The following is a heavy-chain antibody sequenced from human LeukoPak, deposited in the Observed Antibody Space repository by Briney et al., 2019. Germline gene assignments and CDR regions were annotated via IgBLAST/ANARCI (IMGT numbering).Heavy chain of an antibody. J-gene: IGHJ5*02. CDR1: GYSFTNYW. CDR3: ARGTRIARYFDWLLQNWFDP. D-gene: IGHD3-9*01. Sequence: GESLKISCKGSGYSFTNYWIGWVRQMPGKGLEWMGLIYPGESDIRYSPSFQGQVTISADKSISTAYLQWSSLKASDTAMYYCARGTRIARYFDWLLQNWFDPWGQGTLVTVSS. V-gene: IGHV5-51*01. CDR2: IYPGESDI.